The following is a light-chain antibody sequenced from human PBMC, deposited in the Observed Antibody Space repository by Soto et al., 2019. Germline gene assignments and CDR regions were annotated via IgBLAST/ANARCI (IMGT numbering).Light chain of an antibody. V-gene: IGKV1-12*01. CDR1: QDISSW. J-gene: IGKJ1*01. Sequence: DIQMTQSPSSVSASVGDSVTITCRASQDISSWLAWYQQKPGKAPNLLIYAAYSLQSGVPSRFSGSGSGTDFTLTINSLQPEDIATYYCQQTNSFPRTFGQGTKVDI. CDR2: AAY. CDR3: QQTNSFPRT.